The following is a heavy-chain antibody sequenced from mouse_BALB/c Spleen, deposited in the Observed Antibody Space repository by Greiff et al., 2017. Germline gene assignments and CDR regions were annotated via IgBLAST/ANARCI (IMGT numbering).Heavy chain of an antibody. CDR2: INPGSGGT. J-gene: IGHJ4*01. D-gene: IGHD2-2*01. V-gene: IGHV1-54*03. CDR1: GYAFTNYL. CDR3: ARGWLPNYAMDY. Sequence: VQLQQSGAELVRPGTSVKVSCKASGYAFTNYLIEWVKQRPGQGLEWIGVINPGSGGTNYNEKFKGKATLTADKSSSTAYMQLSSLTSDDSAVYFCARGWLPNYAMDYWGQGTSVTVSS.